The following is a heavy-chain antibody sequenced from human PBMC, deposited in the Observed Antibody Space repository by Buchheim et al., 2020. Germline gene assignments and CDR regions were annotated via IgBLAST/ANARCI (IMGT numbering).Heavy chain of an antibody. Sequence: QVHLQESGPGLVKPSETLSLTCTVSGGSISGYYLTWRRQLPGRGLEWIGYIHSTGSTHYSPSLRRRSTIPLDTSKNQFSLTLTSMTPADTAVYYCSRGAAARPGYWGQG. CDR3: SRGAAARPGY. V-gene: IGHV4-59*01. CDR1: GGSISGYY. CDR2: IHSTGST. D-gene: IGHD6-6*01. J-gene: IGHJ4*02.